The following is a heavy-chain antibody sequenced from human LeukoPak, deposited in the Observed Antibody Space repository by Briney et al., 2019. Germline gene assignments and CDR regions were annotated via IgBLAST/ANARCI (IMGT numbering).Heavy chain of an antibody. Sequence: ASVKVSCKVSGYTLTELSMHWVRQAPGRGLEWMGGFDPEDGETIYAQKFQGRVTMTEDTSTDTAYMELSSLRSEDTAVYYCATDIARDSSSVYWGQGTLVTVSS. J-gene: IGHJ4*02. CDR1: GYTLTELS. D-gene: IGHD6-13*01. CDR2: FDPEDGET. V-gene: IGHV1-24*01. CDR3: ATDIARDSSSVY.